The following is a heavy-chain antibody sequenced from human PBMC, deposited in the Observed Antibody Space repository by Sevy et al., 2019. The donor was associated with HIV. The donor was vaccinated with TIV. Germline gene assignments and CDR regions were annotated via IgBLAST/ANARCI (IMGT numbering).Heavy chain of an antibody. D-gene: IGHD2-21*02. Sequence: GGSPRLSCAASGFTFSSYTMNWVRQAPGKGLEWVSYISSSGTTIYYADSVKGRFTISRENAKSSMYLQMNSLRAEDTAVYYCARVTSYYGMDVWGQGTTVTVSS. CDR2: ISSSGTTI. CDR3: ARVTSYYGMDV. J-gene: IGHJ6*01. V-gene: IGHV3-48*01. CDR1: GFTFSSYT.